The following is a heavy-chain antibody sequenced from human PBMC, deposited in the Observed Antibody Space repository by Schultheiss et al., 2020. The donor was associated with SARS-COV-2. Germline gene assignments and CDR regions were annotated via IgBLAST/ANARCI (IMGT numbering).Heavy chain of an antibody. D-gene: IGHD2-2*01. V-gene: IGHV1-2*02. CDR2: INPNSGGT. J-gene: IGHJ2*01. CDR1: GYTFTSYA. CDR3: ARAPEYQLFWYFDL. Sequence: ASVKVSCKASGYTFTSYAMHWVRQAPGQRLEWMGWINPNSGGTNYAQKFQGRVTMTRDTSISTAYMELSRLRSDDTAVYYCARAPEYQLFWYFDLWGRGTLVTVSS.